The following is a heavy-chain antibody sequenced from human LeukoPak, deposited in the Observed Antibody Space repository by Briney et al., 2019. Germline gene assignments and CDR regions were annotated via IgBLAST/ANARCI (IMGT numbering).Heavy chain of an antibody. CDR1: GYTLTEMS. Sequence: ASVKVSCKVSGYTLTEMSIHWVRQAPGGALEWMGGFDPEDGETVYAPKFQGRVTMTEDTSSDTAYMELSSLRSEDTAVYYCTTCLNGAGQPVAIYYYGMDVWGQGTTVTVSS. D-gene: IGHD2-2*01. CDR2: FDPEDGET. V-gene: IGHV1-24*01. J-gene: IGHJ6*02. CDR3: TTCLNGAGQPVAIYYYGMDV.